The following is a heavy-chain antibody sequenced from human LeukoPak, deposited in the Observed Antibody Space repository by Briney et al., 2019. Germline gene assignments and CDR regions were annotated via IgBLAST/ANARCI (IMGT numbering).Heavy chain of an antibody. CDR1: GFTFSSYA. Sequence: GGSLSLSCAASGFTFSSYALSWVRQPPGKGLEWVSVISGSGGTTYYADSVKGRFTISRDNSKNTLYLQMNSLRAEDTAVYYCAKNRGGGLHYYMDVWGKGTTVTVSS. J-gene: IGHJ6*03. CDR2: ISGSGGTT. D-gene: IGHD4-23*01. CDR3: AKNRGGGLHYYMDV. V-gene: IGHV3-23*01.